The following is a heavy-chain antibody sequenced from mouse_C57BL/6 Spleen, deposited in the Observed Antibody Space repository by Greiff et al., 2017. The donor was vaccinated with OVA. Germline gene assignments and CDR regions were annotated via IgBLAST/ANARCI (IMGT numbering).Heavy chain of an antibody. CDR1: GYSFTGYY. V-gene: IGHV1-42*01. CDR2: INPSTGGT. CDR3: ARRDGSSYYAMDY. Sequence: VQLKESGPELVKPGASVKISCKASGYSFTGYYMNWVKQSPEKSLEWIGEINPSTGGTTYNQKFKAKATLTVDKSSSTAYMQLKSLTSEDSAVYYGARRDGSSYYAMDYWGQGTSVTVSS. J-gene: IGHJ4*01. D-gene: IGHD1-1*01.